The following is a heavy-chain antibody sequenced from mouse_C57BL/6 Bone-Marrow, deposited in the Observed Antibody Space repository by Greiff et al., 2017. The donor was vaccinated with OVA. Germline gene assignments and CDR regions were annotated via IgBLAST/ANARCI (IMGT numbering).Heavy chain of an antibody. CDR1: GYTFTDYE. Sequence: QVQLQQSGAELVRPGASVTLSCKASGYTFTDYEMHWVKQTPVHGLEWIGAIDPETGGTASNQKFKGKAILTADKSSSTAYLELRSLTSEDSAVDYCTRGYSNYYAMDYWCRGTAATVSS. J-gene: IGHJ4*01. CDR3: TRGYSNYYAMDY. V-gene: IGHV1-15*01. D-gene: IGHD2-5*01. CDR2: IDPETGGT.